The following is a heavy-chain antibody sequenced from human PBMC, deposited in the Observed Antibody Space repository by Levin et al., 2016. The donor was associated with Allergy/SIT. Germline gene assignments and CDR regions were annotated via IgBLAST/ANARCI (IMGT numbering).Heavy chain of an antibody. V-gene: IGHV4-59*01. D-gene: IGHD3-3*01. CDR3: ARAEARDHSGGSWSGYYTLGV. CDR2: IYYSGST. Sequence: WIRQPPGKGLEWIGYIYYSGSTNYNPSLKSRVTISVDTSKNQFSLKLSSVTAADTAVYYCARAEARDHSGGSWSGYYTLGVWGQGTTVTVSS. J-gene: IGHJ6*02.